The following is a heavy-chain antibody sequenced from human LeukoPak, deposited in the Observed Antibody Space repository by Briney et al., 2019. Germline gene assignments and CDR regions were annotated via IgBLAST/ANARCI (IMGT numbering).Heavy chain of an antibody. CDR2: IYYSGST. CDR3: AREYSIAVDHLKGSFDP. J-gene: IGHJ5*02. Sequence: SETLSLTCTVSGGSISSSSYYWGWIRQPPGKGLEWIGSIYYSGSTYYNPSLKSRVTISVDTSKNQFSLKLSSVTAADTAVYYCAREYSIAVDHLKGSFDPWGQGTLVTVSS. D-gene: IGHD6-19*01. V-gene: IGHV4-39*01. CDR1: GGSISSSSYY.